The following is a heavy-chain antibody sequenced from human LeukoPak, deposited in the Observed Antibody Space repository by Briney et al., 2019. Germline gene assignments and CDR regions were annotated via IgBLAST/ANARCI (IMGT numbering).Heavy chain of an antibody. CDR2: VHLSGRT. V-gene: IGHV4-4*02. Sequence: GSLRLSCAASGFTFSAYWMSWVRQPPGEGLEWIGEVHLSGRTHYNPSLESRVTMSVDMSENHISLRLTSVTAADTAVYYCAREGGPYRPLDYSGQGTLVTVSS. J-gene: IGHJ4*02. CDR1: GFTFSAYW. CDR3: AREGGPYRPLDY.